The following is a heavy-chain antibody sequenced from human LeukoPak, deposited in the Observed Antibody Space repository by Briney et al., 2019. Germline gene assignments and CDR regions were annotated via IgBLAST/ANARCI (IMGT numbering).Heavy chain of an antibody. J-gene: IGHJ4*02. CDR1: GFIFSNYA. Sequence: GGTLRLSCAASGFIFSNYAMNWVRRAPGKGLEWVSAISGSGGRTYYADSVKGRFTISRDNSKNTLYLQMNSLRAEDTAVYYCAKPARTDYVDYWGQGTLVTVST. D-gene: IGHD1-14*01. V-gene: IGHV3-23*01. CDR3: AKPARTDYVDY. CDR2: ISGSGGRT.